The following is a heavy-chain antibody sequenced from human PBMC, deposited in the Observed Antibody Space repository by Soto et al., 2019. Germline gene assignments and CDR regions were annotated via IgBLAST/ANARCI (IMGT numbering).Heavy chain of an antibody. CDR2: ISAYNGNT. V-gene: IGHV1-18*01. CDR1: GYTFTSYG. CDR3: ARDCTGGSCFCIY. J-gene: IGHJ4*02. Sequence: AASVKVSCKASGYTFTSYGISWVRQAPGQGLEWMGWISAYNGNTNYAQKFQGRVTMTTDTSTNTAYMELRSLTSDDTAVYYCARDCTGGSCFCIYWGQGTLVTVSS. D-gene: IGHD2-15*01.